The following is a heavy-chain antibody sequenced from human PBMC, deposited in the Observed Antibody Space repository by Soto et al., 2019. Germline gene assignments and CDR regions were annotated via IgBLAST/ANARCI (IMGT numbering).Heavy chain of an antibody. CDR1: GGSISSGGYY. CDR3: ARGADSGSYYYFDY. CDR2: IYYSGST. Sequence: QVQLQESGPGLVKPSQTLSLTCTVSGGSISSGGYYWSWIRQHPGKGLEWIGYIYYSGSTYYNPSLTSRVTISVDTSKNQFSLKLSSVTAADTAVYYCARGADSGSYYYFDYWGQGTLVTVSS. D-gene: IGHD1-26*01. V-gene: IGHV4-31*03. J-gene: IGHJ4*02.